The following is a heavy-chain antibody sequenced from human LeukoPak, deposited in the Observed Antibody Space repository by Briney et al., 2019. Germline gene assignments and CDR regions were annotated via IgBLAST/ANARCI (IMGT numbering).Heavy chain of an antibody. V-gene: IGHV4-34*01. CDR3: ARVRYRVGYCSSTSCYFSHRDAFDI. D-gene: IGHD2-2*01. CDR2: INHSGST. Sequence: PSETLSLTCAVYGGSFSGYYWSWIRQPPGKGLEWIGEINHSGSTNYNPSLKSRVTISVDTSKNQFSLKLSSVTAADTAVYYCARVRYRVGYCSSTSCYFSHRDAFDIWGQGTMVTVSS. CDR1: GGSFSGYY. J-gene: IGHJ3*02.